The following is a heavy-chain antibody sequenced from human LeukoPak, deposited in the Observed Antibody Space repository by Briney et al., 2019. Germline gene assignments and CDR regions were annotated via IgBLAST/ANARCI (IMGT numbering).Heavy chain of an antibody. CDR2: INPNSGGT. J-gene: IGHJ4*02. Sequence: ASVKVSCKASGYTFTGYYMHWVRQAPGQGLEWMGWINPNSGGTNYAQKFQGRVTMTRDTSISTAYTELSRLRSDDTAVYYCARGITMVRGVPHPGYWGQGTLVTVSS. CDR3: ARGITMVRGVPHPGY. V-gene: IGHV1-2*02. CDR1: GYTFTGYY. D-gene: IGHD3-10*01.